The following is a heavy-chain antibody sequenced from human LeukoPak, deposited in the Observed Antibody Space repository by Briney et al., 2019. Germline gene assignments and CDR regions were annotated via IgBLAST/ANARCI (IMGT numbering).Heavy chain of an antibody. J-gene: IGHJ5*02. Sequence: GGSLRLSCAATGFTFSSYAMSWVRQAPGKGLAWVSVISGSGGTTYYADSVKGRFTISRDNSKNTLYQQMNNLRAEDTAVYYCARDLRYSGYYNWFDPWGQGTLVTVSS. V-gene: IGHV3-23*01. D-gene: IGHD3-22*01. CDR2: ISGSGGTT. CDR3: ARDLRYSGYYNWFDP. CDR1: GFTFSSYA.